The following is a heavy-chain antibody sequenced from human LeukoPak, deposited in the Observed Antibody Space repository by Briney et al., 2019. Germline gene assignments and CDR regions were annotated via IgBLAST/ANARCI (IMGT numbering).Heavy chain of an antibody. CDR3: ARHRPGERRFDP. V-gene: IGHV4-31*03. D-gene: IGHD3-16*01. CDR1: GGSISSGGSY. CDR2: IYYTGST. Sequence: SETLSLTCTVSGGSISSGGSYWSWIRQHPGKGLEWIGYIYYTGSTYYNPSLKSRVTISVDTSKNQFSLKLSSVTAADTAVYFCARHRPGERRFDPWGQGALVTVSS. J-gene: IGHJ5*02.